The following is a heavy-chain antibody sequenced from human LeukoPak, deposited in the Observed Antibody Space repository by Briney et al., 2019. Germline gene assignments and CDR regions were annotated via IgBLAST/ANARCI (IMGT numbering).Heavy chain of an antibody. D-gene: IGHD3-22*01. CDR2: IIPIFGTA. V-gene: IGHV1-69*01. CDR1: GGTFSSYA. J-gene: IGHJ4*02. CDR3: ARDSSGLDYYDSSGYYYVGYFDY. Sequence: ASVKVSCKASGGTFSSYAISWVRQAPGQGLEWMGGIIPIFGTANYAQKFQGRVTITADESTSTAYMELSSLRSEDTAVYYCARDSSGLDYYDSSGYYYVGYFDYWGQGTLVTVSS.